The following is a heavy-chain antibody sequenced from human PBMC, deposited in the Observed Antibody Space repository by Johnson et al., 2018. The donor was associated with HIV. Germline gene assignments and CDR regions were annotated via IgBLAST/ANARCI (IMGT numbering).Heavy chain of an antibody. CDR3: AREGIRGLMTTFGVAHPHDAFDL. J-gene: IGHJ3*01. CDR1: GFTFSSYA. D-gene: IGHD3-3*01. CDR2: ISYDGSKK. Sequence: QVQLVESGGGVVQPGRSLRLSCAASGFTFSSYAMHWVRQAPGKGLEWVAVISYDGSKKYFADSVKGRFTISRDNSKNTLYLQMNSLRAEDTAVYYCAREGIRGLMTTFGVAHPHDAFDLWGQGTMVTVSS. V-gene: IGHV3-30*04.